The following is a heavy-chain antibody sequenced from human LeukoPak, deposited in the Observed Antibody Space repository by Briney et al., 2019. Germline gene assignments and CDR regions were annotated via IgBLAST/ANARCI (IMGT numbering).Heavy chain of an antibody. CDR2: INPSGGST. CDR1: GYTFTSYY. Sequence: GASVKVSCRASGYTFTSYYMHWVRQAPGQGLEWMGIINPSGGSTSYAQKFQGRVTMTRDTSTSTVYMELSSLRSEDTAVYYCARDQNYYDSSRTGAFDIWGQGTMVTVSS. J-gene: IGHJ3*02. CDR3: ARDQNYYDSSRTGAFDI. V-gene: IGHV1-46*01. D-gene: IGHD3-22*01.